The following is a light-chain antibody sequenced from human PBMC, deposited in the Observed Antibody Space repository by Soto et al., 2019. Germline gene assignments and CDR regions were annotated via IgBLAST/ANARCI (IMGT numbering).Light chain of an antibody. CDR1: SSNIGAGYD. Sequence: QSVLTQPPSVSGAPGQRVTISCTGSSSNIGAGYDVHWYQQLPGTAPKLLIYDNNNRPSGVPDRFSGSKSGTSASLAITGLQAEDEADYYCQSYDSSLSGSRVFGTGTKLTV. CDR3: QSYDSSLSGSRV. CDR2: DNN. V-gene: IGLV1-40*01. J-gene: IGLJ1*01.